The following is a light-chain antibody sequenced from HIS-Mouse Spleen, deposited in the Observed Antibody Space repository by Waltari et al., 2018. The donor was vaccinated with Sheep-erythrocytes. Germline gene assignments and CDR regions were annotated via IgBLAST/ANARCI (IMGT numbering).Light chain of an antibody. CDR1: SSDVGSYNL. CDR3: CSYAGSSTWV. CDR2: EGS. Sequence: ALTQPASVSGSPGQSITISCTGTSSDVGSYNLVSWYQQHPGKAPKLMIYEGSKRPSGVSNRFSGSKSGNTASLTISGLQAEDEADYYCCSYAGSSTWVFGGWTKLTVL. V-gene: IGLV2-23*01. J-gene: IGLJ3*02.